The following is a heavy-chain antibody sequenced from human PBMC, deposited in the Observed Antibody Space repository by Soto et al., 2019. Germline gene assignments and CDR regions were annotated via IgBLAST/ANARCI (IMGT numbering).Heavy chain of an antibody. D-gene: IGHD7-27*01. J-gene: IGHJ6*03. CDR3: ERVTGDRYYYYYMDV. CDR2: ISYDGTKT. Sequence: QLVESGGGVVQPGRSLRLSCAASGFTFSNYDMHWVRQAPGKGLEWVAGISYDGTKTYYADSVTGRFTVSRDNSKNTLYLQMNSLRVEDTSVYYCERVTGDRYYYYYMDVWGKGTTVTVSS. V-gene: IGHV3-33*05. CDR1: GFTFSNYD.